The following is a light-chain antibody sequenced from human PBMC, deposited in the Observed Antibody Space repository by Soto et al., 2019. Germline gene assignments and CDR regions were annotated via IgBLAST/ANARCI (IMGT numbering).Light chain of an antibody. Sequence: AIQMTQSPRSLSASVGDRVIITCRASQDISKDLGWYQQKPGKAPKFLIYSATSTQSGVPSTFSGSGFGTDFTLTISSLQPEDFATYYCLQDHDYPRTFGQGTKVEF. V-gene: IGKV1-6*01. CDR1: QDISKD. J-gene: IGKJ1*01. CDR3: LQDHDYPRT. CDR2: SAT.